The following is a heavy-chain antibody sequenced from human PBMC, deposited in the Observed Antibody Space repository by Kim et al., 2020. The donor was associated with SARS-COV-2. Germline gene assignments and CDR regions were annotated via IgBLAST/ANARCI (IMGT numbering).Heavy chain of an antibody. D-gene: IGHD6-19*01. CDR1: GGSLSSSSYY. J-gene: IGHJ6*01. CDR2: AYYIGNT. CDR3: ARHKRYSSGWYGAFYY. V-gene: IGHV4-39*01. Sequence: SETLSLTCTVSGGSLSSSSYYWGWISQPPGKGLEWIGTAYYIGNTYYNPSLKSRVTISVDTSKNQFSLKLGSVTAADTVVYYCARHKRYSSGWYGAFYY.